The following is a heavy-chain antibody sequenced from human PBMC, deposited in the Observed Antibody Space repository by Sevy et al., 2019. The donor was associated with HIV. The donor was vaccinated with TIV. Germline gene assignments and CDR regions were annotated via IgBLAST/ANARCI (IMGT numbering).Heavy chain of an antibody. CDR1: GGTFSSYA. Sequence: ASVKVSCKASGGTFSSYAISWVRQAPGQGLEWMGGIIPIFGTANYAQKFQGRVTITADESTSTAYMELSSLRSEDTAVYYCAREKIRIAARPRGAYNWFDPWGQGTLVTVSS. CDR2: IIPIFGTA. V-gene: IGHV1-69*13. J-gene: IGHJ5*02. D-gene: IGHD6-6*01. CDR3: AREKIRIAARPRGAYNWFDP.